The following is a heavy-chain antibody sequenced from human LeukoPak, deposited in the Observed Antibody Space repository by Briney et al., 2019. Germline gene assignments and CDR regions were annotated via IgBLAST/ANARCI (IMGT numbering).Heavy chain of an antibody. CDR1: TFTFSNYW. CDR2: IKQDGSEK. Sequence: PGGSLRLSCAASTFTFSNYWMSWVRQAPGKGLERVANIKQDGSEKYYVDSVKGRFTISRDNAKTSLYLQMNSLRAEDTAVYYCARDVLAAGATGTFDTWGQGTMVTVSS. CDR3: ARDVLAAGATGTFDT. J-gene: IGHJ3*02. D-gene: IGHD1-14*01. V-gene: IGHV3-7*03.